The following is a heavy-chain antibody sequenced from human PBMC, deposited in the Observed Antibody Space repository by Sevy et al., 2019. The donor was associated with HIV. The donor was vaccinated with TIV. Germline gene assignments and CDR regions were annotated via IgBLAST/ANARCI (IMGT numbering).Heavy chain of an antibody. D-gene: IGHD1-26*01. CDR2: IYYNGHI. V-gene: IGHV4-59*08. J-gene: IGHJ5*01. CDR3: AGENAWGRGYS. CDR1: GGSITSLY. Sequence: SETLSLTCTVSGGSITSLYWNWIRQPPGKGLEWIANIYYNGHINYNPSLKSRITLSLDTSKNQFSLRLSSVTAADTAMYYCAGENAWGRGYSRGQGTLVTVSS.